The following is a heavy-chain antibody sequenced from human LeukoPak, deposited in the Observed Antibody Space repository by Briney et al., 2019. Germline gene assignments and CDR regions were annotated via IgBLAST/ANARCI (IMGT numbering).Heavy chain of an antibody. CDR3: ATLLQPHDYYYYFGMDV. CDR2: INHSGST. CDR1: GGSVSGYY. D-gene: IGHD6-13*01. Sequence: KPSKALSLTCAVYGGSVSGYYWSWIRQPPGKGLEWIGEINHSGSTNYNPSLKSRVTISVDTSKNHFSLKLSSVTAADTAVYYCATLLQPHDYYYYFGMDVWGQGTTVTVSS. J-gene: IGHJ6*02. V-gene: IGHV4-34*01.